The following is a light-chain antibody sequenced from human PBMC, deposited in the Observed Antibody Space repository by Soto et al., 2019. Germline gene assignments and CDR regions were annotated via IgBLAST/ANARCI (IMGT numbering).Light chain of an antibody. CDR3: QLFNSYPIT. CDR2: DAS. J-gene: IGKJ5*01. V-gene: IGKV1-13*02. Sequence: AIQLTQSPSSLSASVGDRVTITCRAIQGISSALAWYQQKPGKAPKLLIYDASSLESGVPSRFSGSGSGTDFTLTISSLQPEDFATYYCQLFNSYPITFGQGTRLEIK. CDR1: QGISSA.